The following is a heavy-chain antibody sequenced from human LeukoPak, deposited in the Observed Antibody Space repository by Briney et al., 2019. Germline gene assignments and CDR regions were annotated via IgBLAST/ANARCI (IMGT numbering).Heavy chain of an antibody. D-gene: IGHD2-2*01. V-gene: IGHV1-2*02. J-gene: IGHJ4*02. CDR1: GYTFTGYY. CDR3: AQGYCSSNNCYPLDY. Sequence: GASVKVSCKASGYTFTGYYMHWVRQAPGQGLEWMGWINSNSGGTKYAQKFQGRVTMTRDTSISTAYMELSRLRSDDTAVYYCAQGYCSSNNCYPLDYWGQGTLVIVSS. CDR2: INSNSGGT.